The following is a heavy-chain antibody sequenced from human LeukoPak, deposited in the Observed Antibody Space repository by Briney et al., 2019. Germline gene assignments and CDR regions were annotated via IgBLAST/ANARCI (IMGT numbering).Heavy chain of an antibody. CDR2: IYTSGST. V-gene: IGHV4-4*07. D-gene: IGHD2-2*01. CDR1: GDSISSYY. J-gene: IGHJ3*02. CDR3: ARGGVIYCSSTSCSHDAFDI. Sequence: SETLSLTCTVSGDSISSYYWSWIRQPAAKALEWSGRIYTSGSTNYNPSLKSRVTMSVDTSKNQFSLKLSSVTAADTAVYYCARGGVIYCSSTSCSHDAFDIWGQGTMVTVSS.